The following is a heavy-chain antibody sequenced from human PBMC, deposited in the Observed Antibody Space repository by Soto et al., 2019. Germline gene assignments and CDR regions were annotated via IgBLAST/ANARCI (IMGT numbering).Heavy chain of an antibody. J-gene: IGHJ6*03. Sequence: EVQLVESGGGLVKPGGSLRLSCAASGFTFSNAWMSWVRQAPGKGLEWVGRIKSKTDGGTTDYAAPVKGRFTISRDDSKNTLYLQMNSLKTEDTAVYYCTTEKITMVRGVTDYYYYYYMDVWGKGTTVTVSS. CDR3: TTEKITMVRGVTDYYYYYYMDV. CDR1: GFTFSNAW. D-gene: IGHD3-10*01. V-gene: IGHV3-15*01. CDR2: IKSKTDGGTT.